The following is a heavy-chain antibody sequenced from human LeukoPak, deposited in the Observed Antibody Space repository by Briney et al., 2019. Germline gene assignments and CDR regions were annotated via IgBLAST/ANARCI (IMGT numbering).Heavy chain of an antibody. CDR3: ATLLEWSHRLDY. CDR1: GYTLTELS. V-gene: IGHV1-24*01. Sequence: GASVKVSCKVSGYTLTELSMHWVRQAPGKGLEWMGGFDPEDGETIYAQKFQGRVTMTEDTSTDTAYMELSSLRSEDTAVYYCATLLEWSHRLDYWGQGTLVTVSS. CDR2: FDPEDGET. D-gene: IGHD3-3*01. J-gene: IGHJ4*02.